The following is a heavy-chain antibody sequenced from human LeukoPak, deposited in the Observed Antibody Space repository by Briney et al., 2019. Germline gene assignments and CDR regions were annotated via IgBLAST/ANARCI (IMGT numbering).Heavy chain of an antibody. Sequence: HWASVTVSCKPSGYTFTDYYLHWVRQAPGQGLEWMGWINPNSGGTGSAQKFQGRVTMTRDTSITTVYMEVSWLTSDDTAIYYCARADRLHGGPYLIGPWGQGTLVTVSS. CDR1: GYTFTDYY. V-gene: IGHV1-2*02. D-gene: IGHD2-21*01. CDR2: INPNSGGT. J-gene: IGHJ5*02. CDR3: ARADRLHGGPYLIGP.